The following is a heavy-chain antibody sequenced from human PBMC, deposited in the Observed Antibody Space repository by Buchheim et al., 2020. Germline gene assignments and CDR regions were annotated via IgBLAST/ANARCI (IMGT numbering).Heavy chain of an antibody. J-gene: IGHJ6*02. CDR2: IYYSGST. D-gene: IGHD3-3*01. Sequence: QVQLQESGPGLVKPSQTLSLTCTVSGGSISSGEYYWSWIRQPPGKGLEWIGYIYYSGSTYYNPSLKSRVTISVDTSKNQFSLKLSSVTAADTAVYYCAREPYSYYDFWSGYSGYGMDVWGQGTT. CDR3: AREPYSYYDFWSGYSGYGMDV. CDR1: GGSISSGEYY. V-gene: IGHV4-30-4*01.